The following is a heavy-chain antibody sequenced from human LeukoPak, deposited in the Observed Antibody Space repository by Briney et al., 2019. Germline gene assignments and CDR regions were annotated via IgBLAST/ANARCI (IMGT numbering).Heavy chain of an antibody. CDR1: EFTFSSYW. J-gene: IGHJ4*02. V-gene: IGHV3-7*03. CDR2: IKEDGSEK. D-gene: IGHD6-13*01. CDR3: ARDKTYSSSWYGYDY. Sequence: GGSLRLSCAASEFTFSSYWMSWVRQAPRKGLEWVANIKEDGSEKYYVDSVKGRFTISRDNARNSLYLQMNSLRAEDTAVYYCARDKTYSSSWYGYDYWGQGTLVTVSS.